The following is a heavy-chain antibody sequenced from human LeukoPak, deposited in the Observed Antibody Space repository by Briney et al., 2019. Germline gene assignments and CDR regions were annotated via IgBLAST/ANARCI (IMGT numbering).Heavy chain of an antibody. CDR1: GFTFSSYA. D-gene: IGHD1-26*01. CDR2: ISDSGGST. V-gene: IGHV3-23*01. CDR3: AKVGGGSYFTYYYYGMDV. Sequence: PGGSLRLSCAASGFTFSSYAMSRVRQAPGKGLEWVSAISDSGGSTYYADSVKGRFTISRDNSKNTLYLQMNSLRAEDTAVYYCAKVGGGSYFTYYYYGMDVWGQGTTVTVSS. J-gene: IGHJ6*02.